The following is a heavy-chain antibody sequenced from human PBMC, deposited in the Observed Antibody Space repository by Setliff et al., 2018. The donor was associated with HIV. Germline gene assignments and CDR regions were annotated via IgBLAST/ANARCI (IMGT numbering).Heavy chain of an antibody. CDR3: ARDFTELASFDY. J-gene: IGHJ4*02. CDR1: GGSISSYY. D-gene: IGHD1-1*01. Sequence: PSETLSLTCTVSGGSISSYYWSWIRQPPGKGLEWIGYIYYSGSTNYNPSLKGRVTISVDTSKNQFSLKLNSVTAADTAVYFCARDFTELASFDYWGQGTLVTVSS. V-gene: IGHV4-59*01. CDR2: IYYSGST.